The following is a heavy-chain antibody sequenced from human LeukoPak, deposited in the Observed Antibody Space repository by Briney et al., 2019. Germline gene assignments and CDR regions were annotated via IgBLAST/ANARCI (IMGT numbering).Heavy chain of an antibody. CDR2: INHSGTT. D-gene: IGHD3-9*01. CDR3: ARGPTIDYDILTGYYYFDY. Sequence: PSETLSLTCAVYRGSFSGYYWTWIRQPPAKGLEWIGEINHSGTTNYNPSLKSRVTISIDTSKNQFSLKLSSVTAADTAVYYCARGPTIDYDILTGYYYFDYWGQGTLVTVSS. V-gene: IGHV4-34*01. J-gene: IGHJ4*02. CDR1: RGSFSGYY.